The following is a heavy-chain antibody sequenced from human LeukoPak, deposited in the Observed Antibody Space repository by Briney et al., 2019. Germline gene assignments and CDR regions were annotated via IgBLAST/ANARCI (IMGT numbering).Heavy chain of an antibody. CDR1: GFSFGSFE. D-gene: IGHD3-9*01. J-gene: IGHJ4*02. Sequence: GGSLRLSCAASGFSFGSFEMNWVRQSPGKGLEWVSAISGGGGTTYYAYYADSVKGRFTISRDNSKNTLYLLMNSLRAEDTAVYYCAKFYDILTGYIDYWGQGTLVTVSS. V-gene: IGHV3-23*01. CDR2: ISGGGGTTYYA. CDR3: AKFYDILTGYIDY.